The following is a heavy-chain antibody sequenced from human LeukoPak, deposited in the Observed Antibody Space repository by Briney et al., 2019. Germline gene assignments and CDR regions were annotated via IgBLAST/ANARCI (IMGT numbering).Heavy chain of an antibody. J-gene: IGHJ4*02. CDR1: GFTFDDYG. CDR3: ARSFTVTDPYYFDY. D-gene: IGHD4-17*01. CDR2: INWNGGST. Sequence: RTGGSLRLSCAASGFTFDDYGMSWVRQAPGKGLEWVFGINWNGGSTGYADSVKGRFTISRDNAKNSLYLQMNSLRAEDTALYYCARSFTVTDPYYFDYWGQGTLVTVSS. V-gene: IGHV3-20*04.